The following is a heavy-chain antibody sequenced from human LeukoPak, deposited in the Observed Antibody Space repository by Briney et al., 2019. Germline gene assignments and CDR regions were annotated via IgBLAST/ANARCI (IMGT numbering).Heavy chain of an antibody. J-gene: IGHJ4*02. CDR1: GGSISSSSYY. Sequence: SETLSLTCTVSGGSISSSSYYWGWIRQPPGKGLEWIGSIYYSGSTYYNPSLKSRVTISVDTSKNQFSLKLSSVTAADTAVYYCARRVDYDSSGYPYWGQGTLVTVSS. CDR3: ARRVDYDSSGYPY. CDR2: IYYSGST. D-gene: IGHD3-22*01. V-gene: IGHV4-39*07.